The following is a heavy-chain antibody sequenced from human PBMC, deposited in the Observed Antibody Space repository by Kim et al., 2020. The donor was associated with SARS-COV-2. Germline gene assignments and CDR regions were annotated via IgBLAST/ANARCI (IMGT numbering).Heavy chain of an antibody. J-gene: IGHJ4*02. CDR3: PRIISSGCLPVVVYFDY. CDR2: IYWDDDK. CDR1: GFSLSTSGVG. Sequence: SGPTLVNPTQTLTLTCTFSGFSLSTSGVGVGWIRQPTGKALERLALIYWDDDKRYSPSLEPSLTSTKDTSKNQVVLTMTNMDPVYTATYYCPRIISSGCLPVVVYFDYCGQGTLVTVSS. D-gene: IGHD6-25*01. V-gene: IGHV2-5*02.